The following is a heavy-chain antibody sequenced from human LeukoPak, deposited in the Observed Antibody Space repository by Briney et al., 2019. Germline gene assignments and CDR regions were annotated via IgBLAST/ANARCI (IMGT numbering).Heavy chain of an antibody. CDR1: GFTVSSAY. V-gene: IGHV3-53*01. J-gene: IGHJ4*02. Sequence: GGSLRLSCSASGFTVSSAYMNWVRQAPGKGLEWVSVIYSGGSTYYADSVKGRFTISRDNSKNTLYLQMNSLRAEDTAVYYCAREAVTRNYFDSRGQRNLVTVSS. CDR3: AREAVTRNYFDS. CDR2: IYSGGST. D-gene: IGHD4-17*01.